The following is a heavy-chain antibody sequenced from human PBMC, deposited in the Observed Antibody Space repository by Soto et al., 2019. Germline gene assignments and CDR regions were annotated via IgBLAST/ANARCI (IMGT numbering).Heavy chain of an antibody. CDR1: GFTFSSYA. V-gene: IGHV3-30-3*02. Sequence: GGSLRLSCAASGFTFSSYAMHWVRQAPGKGLEWVAVISYDGSNKYYADSVKGRFTISRDHSKNTLYLQMKSLRAEDTALYYCAKFCGWSLAVAGLFYYWGPGSQVPVSS. CDR3: AKFCGWSLAVAGLFYY. D-gene: IGHD6-19*01. J-gene: IGHJ4*02. CDR2: ISYDGSNK.